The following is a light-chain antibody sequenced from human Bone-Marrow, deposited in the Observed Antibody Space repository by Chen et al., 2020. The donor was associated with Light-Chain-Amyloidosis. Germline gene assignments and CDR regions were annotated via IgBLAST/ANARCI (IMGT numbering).Light chain of an antibody. CDR2: EAK. CDR3: CSYAGRGKM. CDR1: SSDVGTYNL. Sequence: QSALTQPASVSGSPGQPITISCTGSSSDVGTYNLVSWYQHHPGKAPNLIMYEAKKRPSGVSNRFSGSGSGYTASLTISGLQAEDEADYYCCSYAGRGKMFGGGTKLTVL. V-gene: IGLV2-23*01. J-gene: IGLJ3*02.